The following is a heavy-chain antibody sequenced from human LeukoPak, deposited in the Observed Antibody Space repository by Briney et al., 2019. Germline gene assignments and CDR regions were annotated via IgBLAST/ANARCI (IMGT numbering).Heavy chain of an antibody. CDR2: IYYSGST. J-gene: IGHJ6*03. D-gene: IGHD3-10*01. V-gene: IGHV4-59*06. Sequence: SETLSLTCTVSGGSISSYYWSWIRQHPGKDLEWIGYIYYSGSTYYNPSLKSRVTISVDTSKNQFSLKLSSVTAADTAVYYCARGATRRSFGEDYYYYMDVWGKGTTVTVSS. CDR1: GGSISSYY. CDR3: ARGATRRSFGEDYYYYMDV.